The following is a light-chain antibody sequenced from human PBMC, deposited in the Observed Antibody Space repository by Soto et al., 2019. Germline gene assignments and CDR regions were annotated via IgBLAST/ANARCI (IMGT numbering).Light chain of an antibody. CDR1: TSNIGSYIL. CDR2: EAS. J-gene: IGLJ2*01. Sequence: QSALTQPASVSGSPGQSITISCTGTTSNIGSYILVSWYQQHPGKAPKLLIYEASTRPSGVSNRFSGSKSGNTASLTISGLQAEDEADYYCCSYAGSSTYVFGGRTKLTVL. CDR3: CSYAGSSTYV. V-gene: IGLV2-23*01.